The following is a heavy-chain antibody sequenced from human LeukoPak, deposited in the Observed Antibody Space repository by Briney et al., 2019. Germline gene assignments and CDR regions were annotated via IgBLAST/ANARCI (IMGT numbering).Heavy chain of an antibody. Sequence: PSETLSLTCAVYGGSFSGYYWSWIRQPPGKGLEWIGEINHSGSTNYNPSLKSRVTISVDTSKNQFPLKLSSVTAADTAVYYCARAGRMITFGGVITPADYWGQGTLVTASS. CDR1: GGSFSGYY. D-gene: IGHD3-16*01. CDR2: INHSGST. J-gene: IGHJ4*02. CDR3: ARAGRMITFGGVITPADY. V-gene: IGHV4-34*01.